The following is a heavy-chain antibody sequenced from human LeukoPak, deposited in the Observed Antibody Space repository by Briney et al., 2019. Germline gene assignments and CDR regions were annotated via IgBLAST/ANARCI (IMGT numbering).Heavy chain of an antibody. J-gene: IGHJ3*02. D-gene: IGHD6-19*01. CDR3: ARGSGSGSDAFDI. CDR2: IYYSGST. CDR1: GGSISSYY. Sequence: SETLSLTCTVSGGSISSYYWSWIRQPPGKGLEWIGYIYYSGSTNYNPSLKSRVTISVDTSKNQFSLKLSSVTAADTAVYYCARGSGSGSDAFDIWAKGQWSPSLQ. V-gene: IGHV4-59*01.